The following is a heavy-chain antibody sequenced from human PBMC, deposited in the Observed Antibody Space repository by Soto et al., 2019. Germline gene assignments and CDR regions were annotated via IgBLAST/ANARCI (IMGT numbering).Heavy chain of an antibody. Sequence: ASVKLSCKVSGYTLRGLSMHWVRQAPGKGLEWMGGFDPEDGETIYAQSFQGRVTVTEDTSTDTAYLGLSRLRSDDTAVYYCTSVVVTATDAYAVWGQGTMVTVSS. V-gene: IGHV1-24*01. D-gene: IGHD2-21*02. CDR2: FDPEDGET. J-gene: IGHJ3*01. CDR1: GYTLRGLS. CDR3: TSVVVTATDAYAV.